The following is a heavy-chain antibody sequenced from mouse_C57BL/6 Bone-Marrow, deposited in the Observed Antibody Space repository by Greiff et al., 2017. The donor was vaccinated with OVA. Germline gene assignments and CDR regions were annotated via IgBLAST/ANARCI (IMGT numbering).Heavy chain of an antibody. D-gene: IGHD3-3*01. V-gene: IGHV5-12*01. J-gene: IGHJ2*01. CDR3: ARGLGWYYFDY. Sequence: EVQLVESGGGLVQPGGSLKLSCAASGFTFSDYYMYWVRQTPEKRLEWVAYISPGGGSTYYPDTVKGRSTIPRDNAKNTLYLQMSRLKSEDTAMYYCARGLGWYYFDYWGKGTTLTVSS. CDR2: ISPGGGST. CDR1: GFTFSDYY.